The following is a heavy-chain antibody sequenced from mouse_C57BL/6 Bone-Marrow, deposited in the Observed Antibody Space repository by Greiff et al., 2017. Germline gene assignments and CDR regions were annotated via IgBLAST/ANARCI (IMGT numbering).Heavy chain of an antibody. D-gene: IGHD1-1*01. Sequence: VQLQQPGAELVMPGASVKLSCKASGYTFTSYWMHWVKQRPGQGLEWIGEIDPSDSYTNYNQKFKGKSTLTVDKSSSTAYMQLSSLTSEDSAVYYCAREGTTVVARWYFDVWGAGNTVTVTS. CDR3: AREGTTVVARWYFDV. J-gene: IGHJ1*01. CDR1: GYTFTSYW. CDR2: IDPSDSYT. V-gene: IGHV1-69*01.